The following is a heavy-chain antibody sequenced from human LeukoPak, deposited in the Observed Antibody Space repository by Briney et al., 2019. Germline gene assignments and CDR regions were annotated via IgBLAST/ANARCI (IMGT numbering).Heavy chain of an antibody. CDR2: IGSSGTYI. CDR1: GFTVSSNY. Sequence: PGGSLRLSCAASGFTVSSNYMNWVRQAPGKGLEWVSSIGSSGTYIYYADSVKGRFTISRDNAKNSLYLQMNSLRAEDTAVYYCARTIEMATISYFDYWGQGTLVTVSS. V-gene: IGHV3-21*01. D-gene: IGHD5-24*01. J-gene: IGHJ4*02. CDR3: ARTIEMATISYFDY.